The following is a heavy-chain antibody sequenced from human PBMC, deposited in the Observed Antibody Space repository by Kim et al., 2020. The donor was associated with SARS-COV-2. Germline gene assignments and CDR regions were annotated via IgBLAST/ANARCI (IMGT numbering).Heavy chain of an antibody. CDR2: ISSSSSYI. CDR3: ARDESDSSSWYYDYYYGMDV. Sequence: GGSLRLSCAASGFTFSSYSMNWVRQAPGKGLEWVSSISSSSSYIYYADSVKGRFTISRDNAKNSLYLQMNSLRAEDTAVYYCARDESDSSSWYYDYYYGMDVWGQGTTVTVSS. V-gene: IGHV3-21*01. J-gene: IGHJ6*02. CDR1: GFTFSSYS. D-gene: IGHD6-13*01.